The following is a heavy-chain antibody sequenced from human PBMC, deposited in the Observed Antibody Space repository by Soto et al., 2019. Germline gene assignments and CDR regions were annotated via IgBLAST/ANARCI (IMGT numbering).Heavy chain of an antibody. V-gene: IGHV3-7*05. CDR1: GFTFSSYW. J-gene: IGHJ4*02. D-gene: IGHD3-22*01. CDR2: IKQDGSEK. CDR3: ARDCFGTGYDSSGYPYYFDY. Sequence: GGSLRLSCAASGFTFSSYWMSWVRQAPGKGLEWVANIKQDGSEKYYVDSVKGRFTISRDNAKNSLYLQMNSLRAEDTAVYYCARDCFGTGYDSSGYPYYFDYWGQGTLVTVSS.